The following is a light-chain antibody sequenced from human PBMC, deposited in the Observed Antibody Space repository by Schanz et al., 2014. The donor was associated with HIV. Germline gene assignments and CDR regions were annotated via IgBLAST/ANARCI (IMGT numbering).Light chain of an antibody. V-gene: IGLV2-11*01. CDR2: DVS. CDR3: SSFAGNNKLL. Sequence: QSALTQPRSVSGSPGQSVTISCTGASSDVNVYNYVSWYQQHPGKAPKLMIYDVSNRPSGVPNRFSGSKSGNTASLTVSGLQADDEADYYCSSFAGNNKLLFGGGTKLTVL. J-gene: IGLJ2*01. CDR1: SSDVNVYNY.